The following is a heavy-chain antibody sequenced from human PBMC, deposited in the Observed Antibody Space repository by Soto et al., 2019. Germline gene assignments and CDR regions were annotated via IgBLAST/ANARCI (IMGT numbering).Heavy chain of an antibody. J-gene: IGHJ5*02. CDR2: ISTNTGRT. D-gene: IGHD3-16*01. V-gene: IGHV1-18*01. Sequence: GASVKVSCKASGYTFTNHGISWVRQAPGQGLEWMGWISTNTGRTESAQKVQGRVTLTTDTSTSTAYMELRSLRSDDTAVYYCARDGVRHYDTIPCNWFDPWGQGTLVTVSS. CDR3: ARDGVRHYDTIPCNWFDP. CDR1: GYTFTNHG.